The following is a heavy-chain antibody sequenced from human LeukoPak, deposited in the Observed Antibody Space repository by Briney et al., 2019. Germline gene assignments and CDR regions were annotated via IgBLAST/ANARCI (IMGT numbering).Heavy chain of an antibody. CDR1: GGTFISYA. CDR3: ARVNLNDYGAYHCFDP. V-gene: IGHV1-69*04. J-gene: IGHJ5*02. CDR2: IIPILGIA. D-gene: IGHD4-17*01. Sequence: ASVKVSCKASGGTFISYAISWVRQAPGQGGEGRGRIIPILGIANYAQKFQGRVTITADKSRSTAYMEVSRLRSADTAVYYCARVNLNDYGAYHCFDPWGQGTLVTVSS.